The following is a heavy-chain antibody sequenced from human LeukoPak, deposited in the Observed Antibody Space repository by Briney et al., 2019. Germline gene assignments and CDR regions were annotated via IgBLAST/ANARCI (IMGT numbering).Heavy chain of an antibody. D-gene: IGHD3-22*01. J-gene: IGHJ4*02. CDR1: GFTFSDYY. CDR3: ARWGAYDSSGYYYVTGYYFDY. Sequence: KPGGSLRLSCAASGFTFSDYYMSWIRQAPGKGLEWVSYISSSSSYTNYADSVKGQFTISRDNAKNSLYLQMNSLRAEDTAVYYCARWGAYDSSGYYYVTGYYFDYWGQGTLVTVSS. CDR2: ISSSSSYT. V-gene: IGHV3-11*06.